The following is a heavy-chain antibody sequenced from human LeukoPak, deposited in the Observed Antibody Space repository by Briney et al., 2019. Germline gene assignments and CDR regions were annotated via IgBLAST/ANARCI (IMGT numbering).Heavy chain of an antibody. CDR2: ISYDGSNK. D-gene: IGHD2-15*01. J-gene: IGHJ6*04. V-gene: IGHV3-30*03. CDR3: ARDGGWMI. CDR1: GFTFSSYG. Sequence: GGSLRLSCAASGFTFSSYGMHWVRQAPGKGLEWVAVISYDGSNKYYADSVKGRFTISRDNAKNSLYLQMNSLRAEDTAVYYCARDGGWMIWGKGTTVTVSS.